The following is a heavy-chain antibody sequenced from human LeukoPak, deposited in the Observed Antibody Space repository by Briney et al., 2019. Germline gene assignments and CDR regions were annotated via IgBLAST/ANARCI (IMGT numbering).Heavy chain of an antibody. CDR2: ISSSGSII. Sequence: PGGSLRLSCAASGFTFSDYYMSWIRQAPGKGLEWVSYISSSGSIIYYADSVKGRFTISRDNAKNSLYLQMNSLRAEDTAVYYCARVAYYYDSSGYYYFDYWGQGTLVTVSS. CDR3: ARVAYYYDSSGYYYFDY. J-gene: IGHJ4*02. D-gene: IGHD3-22*01. CDR1: GFTFSDYY. V-gene: IGHV3-11*04.